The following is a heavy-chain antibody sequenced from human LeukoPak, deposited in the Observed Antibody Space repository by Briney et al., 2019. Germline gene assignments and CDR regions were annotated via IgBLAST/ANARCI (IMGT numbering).Heavy chain of an antibody. V-gene: IGHV1-46*01. Sequence: ASVKVSCKASGYTITSYYMHWVRQAPGQGLEWMGIINPSGGSTSYAQKFQGRVTMTRDTSTSTVYMELSSLRSEDTAVYYCARGWTGYRATLIGFQHWGQGTLVTVSS. CDR2: INPSGGST. CDR1: GYTITSYY. D-gene: IGHD3/OR15-3a*01. CDR3: ARGWTGYRATLIGFQH. J-gene: IGHJ1*01.